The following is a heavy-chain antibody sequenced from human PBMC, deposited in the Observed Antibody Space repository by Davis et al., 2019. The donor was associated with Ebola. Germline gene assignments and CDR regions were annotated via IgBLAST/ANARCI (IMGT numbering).Heavy chain of an antibody. Sequence: GGSLRLSCSASAFTFSSYAMHWVRQAPGKGLEWVAVISYDGSNKYYADSVKGRFTISRDNSKNTLYLQMNSLRAEDTAVYYCAKSTILDYWGQGTLVTVSS. J-gene: IGHJ4*02. CDR3: AKSTILDY. CDR1: AFTFSSYA. D-gene: IGHD5/OR15-5a*01. V-gene: IGHV3-30-3*02. CDR2: ISYDGSNK.